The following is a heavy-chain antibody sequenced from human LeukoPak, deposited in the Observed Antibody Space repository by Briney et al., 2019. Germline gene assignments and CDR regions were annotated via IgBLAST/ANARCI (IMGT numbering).Heavy chain of an antibody. V-gene: IGHV3-23*01. D-gene: IGHD3-22*01. CDR1: GFTFSSYA. CDR3: AKGRAGDYYDSSGYSPIFDY. Sequence: HPGGSLRLSCAASGFTFSSYAMSWVRQAPGKGLEWVSAISGSGGSTYYADSVKGRFTISRDNSKNTLYLQMNSLRAEDTAVYYCAKGRAGDYYDSSGYSPIFDYWGQGTLVTVSS. CDR2: ISGSGGST. J-gene: IGHJ4*02.